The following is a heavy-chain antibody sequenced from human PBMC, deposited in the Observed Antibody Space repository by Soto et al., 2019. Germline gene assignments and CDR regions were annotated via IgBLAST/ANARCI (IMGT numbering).Heavy chain of an antibody. CDR3: ARVWGLPDWAGYCPPDY. CDR1: GASISSSGYS. D-gene: IGHD2-21*02. Sequence: QLQLQESGSGLLEPSQTLSLTCAVSGASISSSGYSWNWLRPAPGRGLEWIGSFLYTGTSSYDPSLKSRVTITADKSKNQFSGQLTSVTAADTAVYHCARVWGLPDWAGYCPPDYWGQGTLVNVSS. J-gene: IGHJ4*02. CDR2: FLYTGTS. V-gene: IGHV4-30-2*01.